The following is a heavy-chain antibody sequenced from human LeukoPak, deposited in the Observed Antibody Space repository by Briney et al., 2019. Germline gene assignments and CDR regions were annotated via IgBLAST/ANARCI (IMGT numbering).Heavy chain of an antibody. J-gene: IGHJ4*02. CDR3: ARDVMSSGYYYGGFDY. CDR1: GFTFSSYG. V-gene: IGHV3-33*01. Sequence: GGSLRLSCAASGFTFSSYGMHWVRQAPGKGLEWVAVIWYDGSNKYYADSVKGRFTISRDNSKNTLYLQMNSLRAEGTAVYYCARDVMSSGYYYGGFDYWGQGTLVTVSS. D-gene: IGHD3-22*01. CDR2: IWYDGSNK.